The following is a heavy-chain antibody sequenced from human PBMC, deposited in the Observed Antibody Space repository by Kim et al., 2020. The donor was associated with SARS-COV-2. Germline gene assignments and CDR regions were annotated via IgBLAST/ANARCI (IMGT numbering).Heavy chain of an antibody. Sequence: YADSVKGRFTISRDNSKNTLYLQMNSLRAEDTAVYYCARGRFGELDWFDPWGQGTLVTVSS. J-gene: IGHJ5*02. V-gene: IGHV3-33*01. CDR3: ARGRFGELDWFDP. D-gene: IGHD3-10*01.